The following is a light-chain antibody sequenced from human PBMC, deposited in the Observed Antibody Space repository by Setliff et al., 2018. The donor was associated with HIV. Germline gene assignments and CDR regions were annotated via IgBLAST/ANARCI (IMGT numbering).Light chain of an antibody. CDR3: VLYMGNGVSV. V-gene: IGLV8-61*01. CDR1: SGSVSTGHF. Sequence: QPVVTQEPSFSVSPGGTVTLTCGLRSGSVSTGHFPSWYQQTPGQTPLMLIYSTNTRSSGVPDRFSGSILGNRAALTITGAQADDECDYYCVLYMGNGVSVFGGGTKVTVL. J-gene: IGLJ3*02. CDR2: STN.